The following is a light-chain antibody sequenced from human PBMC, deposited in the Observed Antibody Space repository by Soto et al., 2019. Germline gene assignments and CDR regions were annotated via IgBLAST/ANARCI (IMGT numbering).Light chain of an antibody. CDR2: WAS. V-gene: IGKV4-1*01. CDR3: QQYYDIPLT. CDR1: QSIFYNSNNKNY. J-gene: IGKJ4*01. Sequence: DIVMTQSPDSLALSLGERATINCRSSQSIFYNSNNKNYLAGYQQKPGQPPRLLIYWASTRESGVPDRFSGSGSGTRFTLAISSLQAEDVAVYYCQQYYDIPLTFGGGTKGEIK.